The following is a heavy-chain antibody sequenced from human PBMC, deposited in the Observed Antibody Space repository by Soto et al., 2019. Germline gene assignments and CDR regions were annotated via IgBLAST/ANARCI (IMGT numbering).Heavy chain of an antibody. Sequence: SETLSLTCAVYGGSFSGYYWSWIRQPPGKGLEWIGEINHSGSTNYNSSLKSRVTISVDTSKNQFSLNLSSVTAADTAVYYCATMGTPATGLYYFDYWGQGTLVTVSS. D-gene: IGHD2-15*01. V-gene: IGHV4-34*01. CDR1: GGSFSGYY. CDR2: INHSGST. CDR3: ATMGTPATGLYYFDY. J-gene: IGHJ4*02.